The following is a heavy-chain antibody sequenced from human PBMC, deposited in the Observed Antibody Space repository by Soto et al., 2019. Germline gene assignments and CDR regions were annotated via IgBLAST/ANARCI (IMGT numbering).Heavy chain of an antibody. CDR1: GYSFTNYW. CDR3: AGTSYCSGGACFNYYYGIDV. CDR2: IYPADSDT. Sequence: GESQKISSKGSGYSFTNYWIGWVRQMPGTGLEWMGIIYPADSDTRYSPSFQGQVTISVDKSISTAYLQWSSLKASDTAIYYCAGTSYCSGGACFNYYYGIDVWGQGTTVTVSS. J-gene: IGHJ6*02. D-gene: IGHD2-15*01. V-gene: IGHV5-51*01.